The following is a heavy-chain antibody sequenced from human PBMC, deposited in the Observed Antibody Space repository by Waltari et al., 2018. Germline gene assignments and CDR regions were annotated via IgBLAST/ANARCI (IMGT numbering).Heavy chain of an antibody. CDR3: MKDVTGGDGGDN. CDR1: GFTLSNYA. V-gene: IGHV3-23*01. D-gene: IGHD1-20*01. CDR2: IKQRGVGT. Sequence: EVQVLESGGGLVQPGGSLRLSCEASGFTLSNYAMSWVRQVPGGGLEWVSVIKQRGVGTFYANSVKGRFTISRDDSRNMLYLQRNSLRAEDSATYYCMKDVTGGDGGDNWGQGTLVTVSS. J-gene: IGHJ4*02.